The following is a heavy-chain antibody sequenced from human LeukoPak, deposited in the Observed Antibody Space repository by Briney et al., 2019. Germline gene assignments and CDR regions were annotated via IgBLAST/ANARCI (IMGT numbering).Heavy chain of an antibody. V-gene: IGHV4-39*01. CDR2: IYYSGST. D-gene: IGHD5-12*01. J-gene: IGHJ4*02. Sequence: PSETLSLTCTVSAGSFSSSGYYWGWIRQPPGKGLEWIGSIYYSGSTYYNPSLKSRVTISVDTSKNQFSLKLSSVTATDTAVYYCARHTSGSSRLFDYWGQGTLVTVSS. CDR3: ARHTSGSSRLFDY. CDR1: AGSFSSSGYY.